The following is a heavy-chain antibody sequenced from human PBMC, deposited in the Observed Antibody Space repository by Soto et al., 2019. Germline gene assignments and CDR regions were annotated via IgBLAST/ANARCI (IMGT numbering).Heavy chain of an antibody. D-gene: IGHD4-17*01. CDR3: AGDYGDYLYYYYYYYMDV. CDR1: GGTFSSYT. V-gene: IGHV1-69*02. Sequence: QVQLVQSGAEVKKPGSSVKVSCKASGGTFSSYTISWVRQAPGQGLEWMGRIIPILGIANYAQKFQGRVTSTADKSTSTAYMELSSLRSEDTAVYYCAGDYGDYLYYYYYYYMDVWGKGTTVTVSS. J-gene: IGHJ6*03. CDR2: IIPILGIA.